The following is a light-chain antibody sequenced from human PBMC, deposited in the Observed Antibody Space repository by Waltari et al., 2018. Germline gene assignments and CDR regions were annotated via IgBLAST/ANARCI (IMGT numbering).Light chain of an antibody. J-gene: IGKJ2*01. CDR1: QSISSS. V-gene: IGKV1-39*01. Sequence: DIQMTQSPSSLSASVGDRVTITCRASQSISSSLNWYQQKPGKAPKVLIYAASILQSGVPSRFSGSGSGTDFTLTISSLQPEDFATYYCQQSYSTPYTFGQGTKLEIK. CDR2: AAS. CDR3: QQSYSTPYT.